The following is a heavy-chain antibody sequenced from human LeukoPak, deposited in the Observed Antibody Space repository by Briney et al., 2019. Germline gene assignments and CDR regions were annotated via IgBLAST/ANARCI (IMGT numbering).Heavy chain of an antibody. Sequence: SETLSLTCTVSGGSISSYYWSWIRQPPGKGLERIGYIYYSGSTNYNPSLKSRVTISVDTSKNQFSLKLSSVTAADTAVYYCARHVDSYGLKVGAYFDYWGQGTLVTVSS. CDR2: IYYSGST. V-gene: IGHV4-59*08. J-gene: IGHJ4*02. CDR3: ARHVDSYGLKVGAYFDY. D-gene: IGHD5-18*01. CDR1: GGSISSYY.